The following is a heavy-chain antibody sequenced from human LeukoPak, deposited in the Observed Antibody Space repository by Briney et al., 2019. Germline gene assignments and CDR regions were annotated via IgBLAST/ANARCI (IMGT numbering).Heavy chain of an antibody. J-gene: IGHJ4*02. CDR3: AKSDQRLPDY. D-gene: IGHD2-2*01. CDR1: GVTFSTCG. Sequence: PGGSLRLSCAASGVTFSTCGMHWVRQAPGKGLEWVAFIRFDGSNEYYADSVKGRFTISRDNSKNTLYLQMNGLRAEDTAVYYCAKSDQRLPDYWGQGTLVTVSS. V-gene: IGHV3-30*02. CDR2: IRFDGSNE.